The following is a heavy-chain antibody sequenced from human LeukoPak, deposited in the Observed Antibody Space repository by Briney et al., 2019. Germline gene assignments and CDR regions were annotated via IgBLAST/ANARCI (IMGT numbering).Heavy chain of an antibody. CDR1: AGTFSIYA. CDR3: ARDRVHWGSPSDKTPIDY. J-gene: IGHJ4*02. V-gene: IGHV1-69*06. CDR2: IIPIFGTA. Sequence: ASVTVSCKASAGTFSIYAISWVRQAPGQGLEWMGRIIPIFGTANYAQKFQGRVTITADKSTSTAYMELSSLRSEDTAVYYCARDRVHWGSPSDKTPIDYWGQGTLVTVSS. D-gene: IGHD7-27*01.